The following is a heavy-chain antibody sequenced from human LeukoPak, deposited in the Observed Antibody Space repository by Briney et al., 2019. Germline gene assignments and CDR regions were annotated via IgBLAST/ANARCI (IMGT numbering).Heavy chain of an antibody. CDR3: ARASDYGTNGMDV. V-gene: IGHV4-30-4*01. Sequence: PSETLSLTCTVSGGSISSGDYYWSWIRLPPGKGLEWIGYIYYSGSTYYNPSLKSRVTISVDTSKNQFSLKLSSVTAADTAVYYCARASDYGTNGMDVWGKGTTVTVSS. CDR1: GGSISSGDYY. D-gene: IGHD4-17*01. CDR2: IYYSGST. J-gene: IGHJ6*04.